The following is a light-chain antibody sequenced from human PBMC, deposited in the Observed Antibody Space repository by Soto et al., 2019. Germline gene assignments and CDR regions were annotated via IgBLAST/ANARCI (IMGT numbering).Light chain of an antibody. CDR1: QGIGNT. V-gene: IGKV3-15*01. Sequence: EIVITQSPATLSVSPGERATLSCLASQGIGNTLAWYQQKPGQTPRLLIFGASIRATGVPARFSGSGSGTDFTLTINSLQSEDFAVYYCQHYVNWPLTFGGGTKVDIK. CDR2: GAS. CDR3: QHYVNWPLT. J-gene: IGKJ4*01.